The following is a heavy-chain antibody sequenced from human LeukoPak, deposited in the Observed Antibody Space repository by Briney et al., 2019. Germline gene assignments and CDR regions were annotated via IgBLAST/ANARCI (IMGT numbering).Heavy chain of an antibody. CDR1: GDSIRSYY. CDR3: ARVGQFWLVDRDY. V-gene: IGHV4-4*07. CDR2: IYTSGST. J-gene: IGHJ4*02. Sequence: SETLSLTCTVSGDSIRSYYWSWIRQRAGKGLEWIGRIYTSGSTNYNPSLKSRVTMSVDTSKNQFSLKLSSVTAADTAVYFCARVGQFWLVDRDYWGQGTLVTVSS. D-gene: IGHD3-9*01.